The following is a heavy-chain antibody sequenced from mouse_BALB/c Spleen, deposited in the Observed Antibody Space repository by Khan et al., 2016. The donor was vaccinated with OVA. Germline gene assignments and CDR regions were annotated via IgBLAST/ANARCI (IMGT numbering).Heavy chain of an antibody. J-gene: IGHJ2*01. Sequence: LEVSGPELEKPGASVKISCKASGYSFTGYNMNWVKQSNGKSLEWIGNIDPYYGGSTYNQKFKGKTTLTVDKSSSTAYMQLKSLTSEDSAVYYCTRGYDNYVRYYCDYRDKGTNLADSS. V-gene: IGHV1-39*01. CDR1: GYSFTGYN. D-gene: IGHD2-10*02. CDR3: TRGYDNYVRYYCDY. CDR2: IDPYYGGS.